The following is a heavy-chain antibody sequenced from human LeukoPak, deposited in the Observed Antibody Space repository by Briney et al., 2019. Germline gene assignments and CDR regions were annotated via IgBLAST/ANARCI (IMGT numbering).Heavy chain of an antibody. D-gene: IGHD1-26*01. CDR3: ARVGSGSFDY. J-gene: IGHJ4*02. CDR2: VDYSGST. Sequence: PSETLSLTCTVSGDSISTYYWSWIRQPPGKELGWIGYVDYSGSTNYNPSLKSRLTISIDTSKNQFSLRLSSVTAADSALYYCARVGSGSFDYWGQGTLVTVSS. V-gene: IGHV4-59*01. CDR1: GDSISTYY.